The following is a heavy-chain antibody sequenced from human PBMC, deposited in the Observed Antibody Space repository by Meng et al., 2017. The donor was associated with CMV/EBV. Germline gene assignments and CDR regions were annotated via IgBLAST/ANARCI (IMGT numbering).Heavy chain of an antibody. CDR3: ARTRIEVEPDGIKIKYYNYGMDV. J-gene: IGHJ6*02. CDR2: IIPIFGTA. Sequence: SVKVSCKASGGTFSSYAISWVRQAPGQGLEWMGGIIPIFGTANYAQKFQGRVTMTRVTSISTAYMELSSLTSDDTAVYYCARTRIEVEPDGIKIKYYNYGMDVWGQGTTVTVSS. V-gene: IGHV1-69*05. CDR1: GGTFSSYA. D-gene: IGHD2-15*01.